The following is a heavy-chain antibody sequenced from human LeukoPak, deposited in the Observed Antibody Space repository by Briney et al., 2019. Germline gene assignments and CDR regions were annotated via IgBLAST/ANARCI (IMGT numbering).Heavy chain of an antibody. V-gene: IGHV3-53*01. CDR2: AYSGGST. CDR1: GFTVSSNS. Sequence: GGSLRLPCAASGFTVSSNSMTWVRQAPGKGLEWVSVAYSGGSTYYADSVKGRFTISRDNSKNTVFLQMNSLRAEDTTVYYCAGRGSGIYRGTFDIWGQGTMVTVSS. J-gene: IGHJ3*02. D-gene: IGHD1-26*01. CDR3: AGRGSGIYRGTFDI.